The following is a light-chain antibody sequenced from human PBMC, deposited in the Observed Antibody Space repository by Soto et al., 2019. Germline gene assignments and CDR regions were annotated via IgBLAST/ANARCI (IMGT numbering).Light chain of an antibody. CDR1: QTVISNY. J-gene: IGKJ1*01. V-gene: IGKV3-20*01. CDR2: RAS. Sequence: EIVLTQSPGTLSLSPGERATLSCRASQTVISNYLAWYQQRPGQPPRLLIHRASNRATGIPDRFSGGGSVTDFSLTISRLEPEDFAMYYCQQMRTFGQGTKVEMK. CDR3: QQMRT.